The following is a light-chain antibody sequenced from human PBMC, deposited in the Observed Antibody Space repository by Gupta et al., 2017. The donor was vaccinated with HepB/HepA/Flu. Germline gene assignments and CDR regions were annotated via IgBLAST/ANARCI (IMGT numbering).Light chain of an antibody. CDR2: KAS. Sequence: DIQMTQSPSTLSASVGDRVTITCRASQSISSWLAWYQQEPRKAPKLLIYKASSLESGVPSRFSGSGSGTEFTLTISSLQPDDFATYYCQQYNSYPLTFGGGTKVEIK. CDR1: QSISSW. V-gene: IGKV1-5*03. J-gene: IGKJ4*01. CDR3: QQYNSYPLT.